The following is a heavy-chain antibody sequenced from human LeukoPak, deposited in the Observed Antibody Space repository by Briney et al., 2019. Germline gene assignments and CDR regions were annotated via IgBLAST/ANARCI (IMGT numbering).Heavy chain of an antibody. CDR3: AREPGSYFDY. Sequence: SETLSLTCTVSGGSISSYYWSWIRQPPGKGLEWIGYIYYSGSTNYNPSLKSRGTITVDTSKNQFSLKLSSVTAADSAVYCCAREPGSYFDYWGQGTLVTVSS. V-gene: IGHV4-59*01. D-gene: IGHD1-26*01. CDR1: GGSISSYY. J-gene: IGHJ4*02. CDR2: IYYSGST.